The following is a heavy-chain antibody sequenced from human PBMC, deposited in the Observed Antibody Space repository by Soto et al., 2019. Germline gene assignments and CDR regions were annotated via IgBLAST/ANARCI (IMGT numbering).Heavy chain of an antibody. V-gene: IGHV5-51*01. CDR1: GYSFTSYW. Sequence: PGESLKISCKGSGYSFTSYWIGWVRQMPGKGLEWMGIIYPGDSDTRYSPSFQGQVTISADKSISTAYLQWSSLKASDTAMYYFARHPDYGSGSYPVDYWGQGTLVTVSS. CDR2: IYPGDSDT. J-gene: IGHJ4*02. D-gene: IGHD3-10*01. CDR3: ARHPDYGSGSYPVDY.